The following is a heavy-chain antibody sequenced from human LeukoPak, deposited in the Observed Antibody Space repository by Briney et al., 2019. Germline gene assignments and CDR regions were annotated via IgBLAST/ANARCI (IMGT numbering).Heavy chain of an antibody. CDR3: AREHHYYDSSGWYAFDL. Sequence: SETLSLTCAVSGGSISSSNWWSWVRQPPGKGLEWIGEIYHSGSTNYNPSLKSRVTISVDKSKNQFSLKLSSVTAADTAVYYCAREHHYYDSSGWYAFDLWGQGTMVTVSS. J-gene: IGHJ3*01. D-gene: IGHD3-22*01. V-gene: IGHV4-4*02. CDR2: IYHSGST. CDR1: GGSISSSNW.